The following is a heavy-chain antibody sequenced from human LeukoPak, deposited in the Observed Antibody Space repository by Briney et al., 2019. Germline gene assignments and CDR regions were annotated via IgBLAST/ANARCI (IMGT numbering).Heavy chain of an antibody. J-gene: IGHJ6*03. Sequence: PSETLSLTCTVSGGSIDTVAFYWGWVRQPPEKGLEWLGTIYDSENEFHNPSLNTRVTISADTSKNQFSLKLNSVTAADTAIYYCARQISDYYYYYMDVWGEGITVTVSS. CDR3: ARQISDYYYYYMDV. D-gene: IGHD2/OR15-2a*01. CDR1: GGSIDTVAFY. V-gene: IGHV4-39*01. CDR2: IYDSENE.